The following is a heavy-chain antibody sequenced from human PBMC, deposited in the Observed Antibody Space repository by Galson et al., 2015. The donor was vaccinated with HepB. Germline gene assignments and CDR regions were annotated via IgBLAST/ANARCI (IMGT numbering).Heavy chain of an antibody. CDR1: GYTFTTYG. CDR2: ISTYNGNT. D-gene: IGHD3-16*01. V-gene: IGHV1-18*01. CDR3: ARGGMATRGGPTFDY. J-gene: IGHJ4*02. Sequence: SVKVSCKASGYTFTTYGINWLRQAPGQGLEWMGRISTYNGNTNYAQKFQGRVTMTTDTSTNTAHMELRSLRSDDGAIYYCARGGMATRGGPTFDYWGQGTLVTVSS.